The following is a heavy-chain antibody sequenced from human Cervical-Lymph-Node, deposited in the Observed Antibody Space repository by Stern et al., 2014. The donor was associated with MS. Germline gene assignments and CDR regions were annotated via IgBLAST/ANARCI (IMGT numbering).Heavy chain of an antibody. V-gene: IGHV4-59*08. CDR3: ARGYFDSSGSSNPFDY. Sequence: QVQLQESGPGLVKPSETLSLTCTVSGVSISSSYWSWIRQPPGKGLEWIGYTHYRGSPNYNPSLNNQNTISVDTSKTQINPQLSPVTAADTAVYHCARGYFDSSGSSNPFDYWGQGTLVTVSS. CDR2: THYRGSP. D-gene: IGHD3-22*01. CDR1: GVSISSSY. J-gene: IGHJ4*02.